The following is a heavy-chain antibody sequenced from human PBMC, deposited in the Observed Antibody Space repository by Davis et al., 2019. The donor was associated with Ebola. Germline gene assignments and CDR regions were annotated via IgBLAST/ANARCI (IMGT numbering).Heavy chain of an antibody. D-gene: IGHD6-19*01. V-gene: IGHV3-7*01. CDR1: GYSISSGYY. CDR2: IKYDGSDK. Sequence: PSETLSLTCDVSGYSISSGYYWGWIRQSPGKGLEWVGKIKYDGSDKYYVDSVKGRFTISRDNAKNSLYLQMNSLTVEDTAIYYCAKDSGWQMSPWGQGTLVIVSS. CDR3: AKDSGWQMSP. J-gene: IGHJ5*02.